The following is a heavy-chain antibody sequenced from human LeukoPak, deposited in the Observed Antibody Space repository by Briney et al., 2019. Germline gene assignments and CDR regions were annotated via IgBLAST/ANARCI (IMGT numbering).Heavy chain of an antibody. CDR3: AAYGDYDVFDI. Sequence: SQTLSLTCNVSGDSLSCRGSCFWSWIRQPAGKGLEWIGYIYYSGSTNYNPSLKSRVTISVDTSKNQFSLKLSSVTAADTAVYYCAAYGDYDVFDIWGQGPMVTVSS. J-gene: IGHJ3*02. CDR2: IYYSGST. D-gene: IGHD4-17*01. V-gene: IGHV4-61*09. CDR1: GDSLSCRGSCF.